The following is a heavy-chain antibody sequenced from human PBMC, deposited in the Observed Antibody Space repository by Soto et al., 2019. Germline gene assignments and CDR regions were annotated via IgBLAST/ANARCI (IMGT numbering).Heavy chain of an antibody. CDR2: ISYDGSNK. CDR1: GFTFSSYG. J-gene: IGHJ4*02. D-gene: IGHD3-22*01. V-gene: IGHV3-30*18. Sequence: GGSLRLSCAASGFTFSSYGMHWVRQAPGKGLEWVAVISYDGSNKYYADSVKGRFTISRDNSKNTLYLQMNSLRAEDTAVYYCAKEGHYYDSSGYYYFGRSYVEFDYWGQGTLVTVSS. CDR3: AKEGHYYDSSGYYYFGRSYVEFDY.